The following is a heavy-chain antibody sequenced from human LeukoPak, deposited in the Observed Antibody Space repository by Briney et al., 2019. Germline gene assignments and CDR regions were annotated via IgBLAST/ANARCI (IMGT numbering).Heavy chain of an antibody. CDR1: SDSISSSY. D-gene: IGHD2-15*01. CDR3: ARHCSGGTCYSDFDY. CDR2: IFYTGST. Sequence: ASETLSLTCTVSSDSISSSYWSWIRQPPGKGLEWIGSIFYTGSTYYNPSLKSRVTISVDTSKNQFSLKLNSVTAADTAVYYCARHCSGGTCYSDFDYWGQGTLVTVSS. V-gene: IGHV4-59*05. J-gene: IGHJ4*02.